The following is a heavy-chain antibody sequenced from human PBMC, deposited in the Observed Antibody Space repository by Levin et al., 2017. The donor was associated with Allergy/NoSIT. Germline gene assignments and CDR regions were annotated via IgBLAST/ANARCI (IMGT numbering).Heavy chain of an antibody. J-gene: IGHJ5*02. D-gene: IGHD1-26*01. CDR2: IDPSDSYT. V-gene: IGHV5-10-1*01. Sequence: GESLKISCKGSGYSFTSYWISWVRQMPGKGLEWMGRIDPSDSYTNYSPSFQGHVTISADKSISTAYLQWSSLKASDTAMYYCASQIGIPSGRNWFDPWGQGTLVTVSS. CDR1: GYSFTSYW. CDR3: ASQIGIPSGRNWFDP.